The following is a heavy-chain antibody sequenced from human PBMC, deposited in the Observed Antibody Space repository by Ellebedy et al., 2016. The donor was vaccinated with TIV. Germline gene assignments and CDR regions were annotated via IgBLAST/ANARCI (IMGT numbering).Heavy chain of an antibody. J-gene: IGHJ5*02. CDR3: ARVGTGYYFGSGTFLDH. D-gene: IGHD3-10*01. V-gene: IGHV1-2*02. CDR1: GYTFTGYY. CDR2: INPNNGDT. Sequence: ASVKVSCKASGYTFTGYYICWMRQAPGQGLEWMGCINPNNGDTKSAQKFQGRVTMTGDTSKTTAYMELTRLRSDDTAVYFCARVGTGYYFGSGTFLDHWGQGTLITVSS.